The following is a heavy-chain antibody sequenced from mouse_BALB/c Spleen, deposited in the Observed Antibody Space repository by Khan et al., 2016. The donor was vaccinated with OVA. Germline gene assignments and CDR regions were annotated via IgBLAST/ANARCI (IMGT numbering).Heavy chain of an antibody. J-gene: IGHJ3*01. CDR1: GYTFTSYY. D-gene: IGHD2-10*02. Sequence: VQLQESGPELVKPGASVRISCKASGYTFTSYYIHWVKQRPGQGLEWIGWIYPGNVNTEYNERFTGKATLTADKSSSTAYMQLSSLTSEDSVVYFCARAGYGSFAYWGQGTLVTVSA. CDR2: IYPGNVNT. V-gene: IGHV1S56*01. CDR3: ARAGYGSFAY.